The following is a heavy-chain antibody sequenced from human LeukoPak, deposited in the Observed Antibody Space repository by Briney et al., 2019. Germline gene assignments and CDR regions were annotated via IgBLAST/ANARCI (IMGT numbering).Heavy chain of an antibody. CDR3: AGGIAAAGTLGDDAFDI. Sequence: PNSGGTNYAQKFQGRVTMTRDTSISTAYMELSRLRSDDTAVYYCAGGIAAAGTLGDDAFDIWGQGTMVTVSS. V-gene: IGHV1-2*02. D-gene: IGHD6-13*01. CDR2: PNSGGT. J-gene: IGHJ3*02.